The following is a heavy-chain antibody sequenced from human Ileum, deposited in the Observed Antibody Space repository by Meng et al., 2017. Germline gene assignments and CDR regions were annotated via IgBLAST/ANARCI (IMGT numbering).Heavy chain of an antibody. V-gene: IGHV4-4*02. CDR2: IYHSGSP. J-gene: IGHJ5*01. CDR3: ARVVGGPASMSGWFDP. Sequence: LREPGPGALQTSTPPSLTCPVPGGSISSSHCSTWVRQAPGKGLEWIGEIYHSGSPNSTPSLKSRVTISVDKSQNQFSLKLNSVTAADTAVYYCARVVGGPASMSGWFDPWGQGTLVTVSS. CDR1: GGSISSSHC. D-gene: IGHD2-2*01.